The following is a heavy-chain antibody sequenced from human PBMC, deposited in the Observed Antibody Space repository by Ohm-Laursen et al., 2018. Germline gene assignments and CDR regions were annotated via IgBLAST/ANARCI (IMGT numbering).Heavy chain of an antibody. D-gene: IGHD2-2*02. Sequence: SQTLSLTCTVSGGSISSGGYYWSWIRQHPGKGLEWIGYIYYSGSTYYNPSLKSRVSISVDPSKNQFSLKLSSVTAADTAVYYCASSYCSSTSCYKDFDYWGQGTLVTVSS. CDR1: GGSISSGGYY. V-gene: IGHV4-31*03. CDR3: ASSYCSSTSCYKDFDY. CDR2: IYYSGST. J-gene: IGHJ4*02.